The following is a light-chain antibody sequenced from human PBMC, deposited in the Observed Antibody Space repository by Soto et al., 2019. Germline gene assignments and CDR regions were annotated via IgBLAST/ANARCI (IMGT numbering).Light chain of an antibody. CDR2: DAS. V-gene: IGKV1-33*01. J-gene: IGKJ2*01. CDR3: QQYDELPYT. CDR1: QDIRQY. Sequence: DVQMTQSPSSLSASVGDRVTITCQASQDIRQYLNWYQQKPGKAPQVLIYDASNLETGVPSRFSGSASGTHFTFTINSLQTEDGAIYYCQQYDELPYTFGQGTRLEIK.